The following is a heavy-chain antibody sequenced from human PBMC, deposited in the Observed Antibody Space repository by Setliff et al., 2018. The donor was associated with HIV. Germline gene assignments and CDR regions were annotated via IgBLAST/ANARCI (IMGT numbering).Heavy chain of an antibody. Sequence: PSETLSLTCTVSGASISSSSYYWGWIRQPPGKGLEWIGSIYYSGSTYYNPSPKSRVTISVDTSKNQFSLKLSSVTAADTAVYYCASSTTVVTPFFDYWGQGTLVTVSS. J-gene: IGHJ4*02. CDR3: ASSTTVVTPFFDY. CDR2: IYYSGST. CDR1: GASISSSSYY. D-gene: IGHD4-17*01. V-gene: IGHV4-39*07.